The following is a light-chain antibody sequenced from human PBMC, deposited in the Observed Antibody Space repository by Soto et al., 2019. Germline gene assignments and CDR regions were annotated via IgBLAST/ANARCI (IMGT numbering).Light chain of an antibody. Sequence: DIQRTQSPSTLSASVGDRVTITCRASQSISSWLAWYQKKPGKDPKLLIYKASTLKSGVPSRFSGSGSGRDFNLTISRLQTEDFATYECLHEYNYTWTFGQGTKVDIK. CDR2: KAS. CDR1: QSISSW. J-gene: IGKJ1*01. CDR3: LHEYNYTWT. V-gene: IGKV1-5*03.